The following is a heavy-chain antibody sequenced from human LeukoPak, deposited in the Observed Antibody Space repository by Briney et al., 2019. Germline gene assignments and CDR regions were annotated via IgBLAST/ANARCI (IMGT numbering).Heavy chain of an antibody. D-gene: IGHD2-15*01. J-gene: IGHJ4*02. CDR2: INTDGSST. V-gene: IGHV3-74*01. Sequence: PPGGSLRLSCAASGFTFSSYWMHWVRQAPGKGLVYVSRINTDGSSTTYADSVKGRFTISRDNAKNTLYLQMNSLRAEDTAVYYCARDGPYCSGGSCYFFDYWGQGTLVTVSS. CDR1: GFTFSSYW. CDR3: ARDGPYCSGGSCYFFDY.